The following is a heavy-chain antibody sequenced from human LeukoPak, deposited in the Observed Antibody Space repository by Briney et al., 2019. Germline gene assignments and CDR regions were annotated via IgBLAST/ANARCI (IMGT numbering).Heavy chain of an antibody. V-gene: IGHV3-9*03. J-gene: IGHJ4*02. CDR1: GFTFDDYA. CDR3: AKDIGYCTNGVCLGFDY. D-gene: IGHD2-8*01. CDR2: TSWNSGSI. Sequence: GRSLRLSCAASGFTFDDYAMHWVRQAPGKGLEWVSGTSWNSGSIGYADSVKGRFTISRDNAKNSLYLQMNSLRAEDMALYYCAKDIGYCTNGVCLGFDYWGQGTLVTVSS.